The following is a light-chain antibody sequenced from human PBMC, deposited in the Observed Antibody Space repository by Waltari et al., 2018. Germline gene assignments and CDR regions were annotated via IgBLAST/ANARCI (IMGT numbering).Light chain of an antibody. V-gene: IGKV1-39*01. CDR2: GAS. CDR3: QQTYTMPHT. Sequence: DIQMTQSPPSLSVSEGDRVIITCQASQNVGKFLNWFQQHPGRAPKLLIFGASTLPSGVPSRFIGTGSGADFTLTISSLQPEDFATYYCQQTYTMPHTFGLGTKLEMK. CDR1: QNVGKF. J-gene: IGKJ2*01.